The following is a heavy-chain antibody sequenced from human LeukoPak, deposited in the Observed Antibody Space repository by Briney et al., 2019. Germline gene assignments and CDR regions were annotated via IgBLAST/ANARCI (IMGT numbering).Heavy chain of an antibody. CDR3: ARDRGYCSGGSCYLFDY. CDR2: ISTDGSST. D-gene: IGHD2-15*01. V-gene: IGHV3-74*01. CDR1: GFTFSTYW. Sequence: PGGSLRLSCAASGFTFSTYWMHWIRQVPGKGLVWVSRISTDGSSTTYADSVKGRFTISRDNAQNTLYLQMNSLGAEDTAVYFCARDRGYCSGGSCYLFDYWGQGTLVTVSS. J-gene: IGHJ4*02.